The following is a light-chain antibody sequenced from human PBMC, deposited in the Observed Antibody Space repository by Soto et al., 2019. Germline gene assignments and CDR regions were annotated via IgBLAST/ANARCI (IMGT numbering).Light chain of an antibody. J-gene: IGKJ3*01. V-gene: IGKV4-1*01. CDR3: QQYYSTPFT. Sequence: DIVMTQSPDSLAVSLGERATINCKASQSVLDSSNNRNYLAWYQQKPGQPPKLLIYWASTRESGVPDRFSGTGSGTDFTLTISSLQAEDVAVYYCQQYYSTPFTFGPGTKVHIK. CDR1: QSVLDSSNNRNY. CDR2: WAS.